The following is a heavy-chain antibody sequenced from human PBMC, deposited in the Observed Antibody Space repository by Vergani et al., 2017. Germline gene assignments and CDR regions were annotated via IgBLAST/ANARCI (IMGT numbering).Heavy chain of an antibody. J-gene: IGHJ6*03. D-gene: IGHD1-26*01. CDR1: GFSFNSCW. Sequence: DVHLAESGGGFFQPGGSLRLSCSASGFSFNSCWMHWVRQVPGKGLLWVSRIKSDGSITAYADSVKGRFTISRDNAQNTLYLQMDSLRAEDTAVYYCARDGWELLDYFFYMDVCLKGTTVTVSS. CDR3: ARDGWELLDYFFYMDV. CDR2: IKSDGSIT. V-gene: IGHV3-74*03.